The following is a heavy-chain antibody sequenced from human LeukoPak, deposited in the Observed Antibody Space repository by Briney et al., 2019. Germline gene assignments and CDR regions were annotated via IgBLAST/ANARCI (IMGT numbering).Heavy chain of an antibody. V-gene: IGHV3-9*01. CDR3: ARDYGDYAGGYNWFDP. CDR1: GFTFGDYA. CDR2: ISWNSGSI. J-gene: IGHJ5*02. D-gene: IGHD4-17*01. Sequence: GGSLRLSCTASGFTFGDYAMHWVRQAPGKGLEWVSGISWNSGSIGYADSVKGRFTISRDNAKNSLYLQMNSLRAEDTALYYCARDYGDYAGGYNWFDPWGQGTLVTVSS.